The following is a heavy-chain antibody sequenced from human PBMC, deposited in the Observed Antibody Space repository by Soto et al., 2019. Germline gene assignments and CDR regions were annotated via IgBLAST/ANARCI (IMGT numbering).Heavy chain of an antibody. Sequence: ASVKVSCKASGYSFNTYGVAWVRQAPGQGLECMGWISGYNGNFMYAENDEERANMTTDTSTNTAYMELRSLRSDDTSIYYCAREVDIVPTPGCDYWGQGNLVTVSS. V-gene: IGHV1-18*04. CDR2: ISGYNGNF. J-gene: IGHJ4*02. CDR3: AREVDIVPTPGCDY. D-gene: IGHD5-12*01. CDR1: GYSFNTYG.